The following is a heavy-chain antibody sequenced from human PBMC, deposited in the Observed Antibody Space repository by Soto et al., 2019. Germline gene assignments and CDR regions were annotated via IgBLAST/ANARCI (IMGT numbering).Heavy chain of an antibody. J-gene: IGHJ4*02. V-gene: IGHV4-39*02. Sequence: QLQLLESGPGLVKPSETLSLTCTVSGGSVSNNSYYWGWIRQPPGKRLEWIGSVYYSGSAYYNPSLKRRLTISVDTSMNHFSLKLSSVPAADTAIYYCARRPLVRGIIPYYFDSWGQGTLVTVSS. D-gene: IGHD3-10*01. CDR3: ARRPLVRGIIPYYFDS. CDR1: GGSVSNNSYY. CDR2: VYYSGSA.